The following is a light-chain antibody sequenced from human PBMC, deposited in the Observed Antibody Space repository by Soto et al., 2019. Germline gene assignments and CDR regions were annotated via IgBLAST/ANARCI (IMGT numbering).Light chain of an antibody. CDR3: QQYSNLPIT. V-gene: IGKV3-20*01. Sequence: IVVTQSPCTLSLSPGERGTLSCRASQSVSSSYLAWFQQKPGQAPRLLIYGASSRATGIPDRFSGSGSGTDFTLTISRLEPEDFAVYYCQQYSNLPITFGHGTRLEIK. J-gene: IGKJ5*01. CDR2: GAS. CDR1: QSVSSSY.